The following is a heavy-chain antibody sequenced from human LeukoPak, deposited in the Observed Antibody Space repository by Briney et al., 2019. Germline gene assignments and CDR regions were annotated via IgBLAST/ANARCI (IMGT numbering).Heavy chain of an antibody. V-gene: IGHV3-15*01. Sequence: GGSLRLSCEASGFTFSNVWMDWVRKAPGKGLEWVGRIRSKADGGTIDYAAPVKARFTISRDDSKNTMYLQMSSLKTEDTAVYYCTTYSSKDAFDIWGQGTMVTVSS. CDR1: GFTFSNVW. CDR3: TTYSSKDAFDI. J-gene: IGHJ3*02. D-gene: IGHD6-13*01. CDR2: IRSKADGGTI.